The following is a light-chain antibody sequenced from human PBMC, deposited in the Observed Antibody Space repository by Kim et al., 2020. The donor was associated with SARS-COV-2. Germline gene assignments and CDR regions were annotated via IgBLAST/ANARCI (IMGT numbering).Light chain of an antibody. J-gene: IGLJ1*01. Sequence: SSELTQDPAVSVALGQTVRITCQGDSLRSYYASWYQQKPGKAPVLVIYGKNNRPSGIPDRFSGSSSGNTASLTITGAQAEDEADYYCNTRDSSGNHYVFGTGTKVT. CDR3: NTRDSSGNHYV. CDR1: SLRSYY. V-gene: IGLV3-19*01. CDR2: GKN.